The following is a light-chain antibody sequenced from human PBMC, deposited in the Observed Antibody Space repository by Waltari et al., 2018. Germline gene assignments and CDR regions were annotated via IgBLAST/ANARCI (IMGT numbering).Light chain of an antibody. V-gene: IGLV3-10*01. CDR1: ALTKRY. CDR2: EDN. CDR3: FSTDGSDTHTGI. Sequence: SYELTQPPSVSVSPGQTARITCSGDALTKRYISWYQVRSGQAPVSVIYEDNKRPAGIPEKFSGSSSGTMATLTISGAQVEDEADYYCFSTDGSDTHTGIFGGGTKLTVL. J-gene: IGLJ2*01.